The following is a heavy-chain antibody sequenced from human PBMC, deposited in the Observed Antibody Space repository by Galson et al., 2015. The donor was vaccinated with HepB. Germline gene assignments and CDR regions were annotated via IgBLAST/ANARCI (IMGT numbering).Heavy chain of an antibody. CDR1: DFTFGSYW. CDR3: AGGFGWETDL. Sequence: SLRLSCAASDFTFGSYWMNWVRQAPGKGLEWLAIIKQDGTQKYYVDSVKGRFTISRDNAKKSVFLQMNSLRVEDTAVYFCAGGFGWETDLWGQGTLVTVSS. V-gene: IGHV3-7*04. J-gene: IGHJ5*02. CDR2: IKQDGTQK. D-gene: IGHD1-26*01.